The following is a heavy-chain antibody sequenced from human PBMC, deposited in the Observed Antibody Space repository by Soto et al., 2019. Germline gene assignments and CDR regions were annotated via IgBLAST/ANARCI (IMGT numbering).Heavy chain of an antibody. J-gene: IGHJ3*02. V-gene: IGHV3-30*18. D-gene: IGHD4-17*01. CDR1: GFTFSSYG. CDR2: ISYDGSNK. CDR3: AKDRGYGDYVRFAFDI. Sequence: QVQLVESGGGVVQPGRSLRLSCAASGFTFSSYGMHWVRQAPGKGLEWVAVISYDGSNKYYADSVKGRFTISRDNSKNTLYLQMNSLRAEDTAVYYCAKDRGYGDYVRFAFDIWGQGTMVTVSS.